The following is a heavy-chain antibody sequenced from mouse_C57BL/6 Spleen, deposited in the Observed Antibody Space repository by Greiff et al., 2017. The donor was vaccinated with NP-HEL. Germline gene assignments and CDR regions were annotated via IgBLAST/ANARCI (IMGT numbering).Heavy chain of an antibody. CDR2: IDPENGDT. V-gene: IGHV14-4*01. CDR3: TLYDGYYLAWFAY. J-gene: IGHJ3*01. CDR1: GFNIKDDY. D-gene: IGHD2-3*01. Sequence: EVQLQQSGAELVRPGASVKLSCTASGFNIKDDYMHWVKQRPEQGLEWIGWIDPENGDTEYASKFQGKATMTADTSSNTAYLQLSNLTSEDSAVYYCTLYDGYYLAWFAYWGQGTLVTVSA.